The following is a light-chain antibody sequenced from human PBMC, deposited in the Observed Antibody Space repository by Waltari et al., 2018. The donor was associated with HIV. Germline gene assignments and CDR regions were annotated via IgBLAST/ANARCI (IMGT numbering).Light chain of an antibody. V-gene: IGLV3-21*04. J-gene: IGLJ1*01. CDR2: FDG. Sequence: SYVLTQPPSVSVAPGETARITCGGSDVGTKSVHWYQQKPGQAPMLVIFFDGDRSSGIPDRLSGSDSGNTATLTISGGEAGDEADYYCQVWDSNSDHYVFGTGTRVTVL. CDR3: QVWDSNSDHYV. CDR1: DVGTKS.